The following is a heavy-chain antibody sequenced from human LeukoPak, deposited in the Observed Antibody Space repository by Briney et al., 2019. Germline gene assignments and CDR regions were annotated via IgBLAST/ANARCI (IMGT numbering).Heavy chain of an antibody. CDR1: GGSISSGGFY. Sequence: SETLSLTCTVSGGSISSGGFYWNWIRQHPGKGLEWIGYIYYTVSTYSNPSLKSRVTMSVDTSKNQFSLKLSSVTAADTAVYYCASSFDFVWGTDYWGQGALVTVSS. CDR2: IYYTVST. V-gene: IGHV4-31*03. CDR3: ASSFDFVWGTDY. J-gene: IGHJ4*02. D-gene: IGHD3-16*01.